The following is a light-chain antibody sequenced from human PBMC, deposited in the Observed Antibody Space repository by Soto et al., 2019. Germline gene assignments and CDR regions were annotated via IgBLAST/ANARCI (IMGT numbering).Light chain of an antibody. CDR3: QQYSSFPFT. Sequence: EIVLTQSPGTLSLSPGERATLSCRATQTISSSFLAWHQQKPGQAPRLLIYGTSSRATGIPDRFSGSGSGTDFALTISRLEPEDFAVYYCQQYSSFPFTFGGGTKVDI. V-gene: IGKV3-20*01. CDR1: QTISSSF. CDR2: GTS. J-gene: IGKJ4*01.